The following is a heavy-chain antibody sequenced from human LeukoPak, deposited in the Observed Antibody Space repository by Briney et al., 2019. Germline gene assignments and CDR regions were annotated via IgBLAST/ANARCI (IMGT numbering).Heavy chain of an antibody. J-gene: IGHJ4*02. CDR3: AREGDYVWGSYRLPLDY. CDR2: ISAYNGNP. V-gene: IGHV1-18*01. Sequence: ASVKVSCKASGYTFTSYGTSWVRQAPGQGREWMGWISAYNGNPNYAQKLQSRVTMTTDTSTSTAYMELRSLRSDDTAVYYCAREGDYVWGSYRLPLDYWGQGTLVTVSS. CDR1: GYTFTSYG. D-gene: IGHD3-16*02.